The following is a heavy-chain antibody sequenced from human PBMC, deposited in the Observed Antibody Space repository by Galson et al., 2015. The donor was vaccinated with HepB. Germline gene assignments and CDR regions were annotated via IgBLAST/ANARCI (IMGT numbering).Heavy chain of an antibody. CDR3: ARDGYYYDSSGYSLGYFDY. J-gene: IGHJ4*02. V-gene: IGHV1-46*01. CDR2: INPSGGST. CDR1: GYTFTSYY. Sequence: VKVSCKASGYTFTSYYMHWVRQAPGQGLEWMGIINPSGGSTSYAQKFQGRVTMTRDTSTSTVYMELSSLRSEDTAVYYCARDGYYYDSSGYSLGYFDYWGQGTLVTVSS. D-gene: IGHD3-22*01.